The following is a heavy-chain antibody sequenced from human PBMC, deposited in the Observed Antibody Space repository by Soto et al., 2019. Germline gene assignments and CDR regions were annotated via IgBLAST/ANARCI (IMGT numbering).Heavy chain of an antibody. CDR3: ARSGYSFGPFDY. D-gene: IGHD5-18*01. Sequence: VQLVESGGGLIQPGGSLRLSCAASGFTVSSTYMSWVRQAPGKGLEWVSVIYSGGSTYYADSVKGRFTITRDNAKNTLYLQMNSLRAEDTAVYYCARSGYSFGPFDYWGQGTLVTVSS. CDR1: GFTVSSTY. CDR2: IYSGGST. V-gene: IGHV3-53*01. J-gene: IGHJ4*02.